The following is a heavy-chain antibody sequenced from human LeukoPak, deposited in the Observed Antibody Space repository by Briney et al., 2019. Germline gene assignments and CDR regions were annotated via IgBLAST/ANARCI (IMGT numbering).Heavy chain of an antibody. Sequence: PGGSLRLSCAASGFTFSSYSMNWVRQAPGKGLEWVAVIWYDGSNKYYADSVKGRFTISRDNSKNTLYLQMNSLRAEDTAVYYCARDLGYYGSGSPPEYWGQGTLVTVSS. CDR3: ARDLGYYGSGSPPEY. CDR1: GFTFSSYS. V-gene: IGHV3-33*08. CDR2: IWYDGSNK. D-gene: IGHD3-10*01. J-gene: IGHJ4*02.